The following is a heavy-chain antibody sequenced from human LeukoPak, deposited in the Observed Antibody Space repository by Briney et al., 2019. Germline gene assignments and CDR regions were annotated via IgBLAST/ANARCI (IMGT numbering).Heavy chain of an antibody. Sequence: PGGSLRLSCAASGFTVSSNYMSWVRQAPGKGLEWVSVIYSGGSTYYADSVKGRFTMSRDNSKNTLYLQMNRLRAEDTAVYYCASTQYYYDSSGYYPRGIWGQGTMVTVSS. J-gene: IGHJ3*02. V-gene: IGHV3-66*02. CDR1: GFTVSSNY. D-gene: IGHD3-22*01. CDR2: IYSGGST. CDR3: ASTQYYYDSSGYYPRGI.